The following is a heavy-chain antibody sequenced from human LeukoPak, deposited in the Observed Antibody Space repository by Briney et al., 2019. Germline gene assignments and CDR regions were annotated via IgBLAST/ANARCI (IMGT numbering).Heavy chain of an antibody. CDR3: ARSHMSLYRLKAAGDSYFDY. CDR1: GGSISSSSYY. V-gene: IGHV4-39*01. J-gene: IGHJ4*02. D-gene: IGHD2-21*02. Sequence: SETLSLTCTVSGGSISSSSYYWGWIRQPPGKGLEWIGSIYYSGSTYYNPSLKSRVTISVDTSKNQFSLKLSSATAADTAVCYCARSHMSLYRLKAAGDSYFDYWGQGTLVTVSS. CDR2: IYYSGST.